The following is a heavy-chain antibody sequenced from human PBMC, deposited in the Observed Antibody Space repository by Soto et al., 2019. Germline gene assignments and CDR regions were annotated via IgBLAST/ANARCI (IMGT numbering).Heavy chain of an antibody. CDR3: ARDYSKDDYDFWSGYFVY. V-gene: IGHV3-21*01. CDR1: GFTFSSYS. J-gene: IGHJ4*02. Sequence: GGSLRLSCAASGFTFSSYSMNWVRQAPGKGLEWVSSISSSSSYIYYADSVKGRFTISRDNAKNSLYLQMNSLRAEDTAVYYCARDYSKDDYDFWSGYFVYWGQGTLVTVSS. CDR2: ISSSSSYI. D-gene: IGHD3-3*01.